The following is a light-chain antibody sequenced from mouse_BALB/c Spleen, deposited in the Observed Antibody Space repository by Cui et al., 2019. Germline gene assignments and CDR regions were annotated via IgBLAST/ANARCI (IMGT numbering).Light chain of an antibody. CDR2: SGS. Sequence: DAQITQSPSYLAASPAETITINCRASKSISKYLAWYQDKPWKTNKLLIYSGSTLQSGIPSRFSGSGSGTDFTLTISSLEPEDFAMYYCQQHNEYPLTFGAGTKLELK. J-gene: IGKJ5*01. CDR1: KSISKY. CDR3: QQHNEYPLT. V-gene: IGKV16-104*01.